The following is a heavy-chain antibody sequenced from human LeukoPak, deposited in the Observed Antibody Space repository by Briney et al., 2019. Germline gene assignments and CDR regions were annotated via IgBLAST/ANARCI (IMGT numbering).Heavy chain of an antibody. CDR2: INPNSGGT. D-gene: IGHD1-7*01. CDR1: GYTFTGYY. Sequence: ASVKVTCKASGYTFTGYYMHWVRQAPGQGLEWMGRINPNSGGTNYAQKFQGRVTMTRDTSISTAYMELSRLRSDDTAVYYCARDQLPHPFDYWGQGTLVTVSS. CDR3: ARDQLPHPFDY. J-gene: IGHJ4*02. V-gene: IGHV1-2*06.